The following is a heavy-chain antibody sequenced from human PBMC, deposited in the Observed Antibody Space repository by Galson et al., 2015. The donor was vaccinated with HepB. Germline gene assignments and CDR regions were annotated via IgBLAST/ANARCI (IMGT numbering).Heavy chain of an antibody. CDR2: INTDGTIT. CDR3: VSLGGRSTIDV. J-gene: IGHJ6*02. D-gene: IGHD1-26*01. V-gene: IGHV3-74*01. Sequence: SLRLSCAVSEFSFRSYWMYWVRQAPGKGLVWVSGINTDGTITTYADSVRGRFTISRDNAKHTLYLQLNSLRAEDTAVFYCVSLGGRSTIDVWGQGTTGTVSS. CDR1: EFSFRSYW.